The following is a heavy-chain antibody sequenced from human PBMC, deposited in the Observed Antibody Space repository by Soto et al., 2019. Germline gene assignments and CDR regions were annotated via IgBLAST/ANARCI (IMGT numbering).Heavy chain of an antibody. D-gene: IGHD6-6*01. CDR1: GFSFTGYY. J-gene: IGHJ5*02. CDR3: AKDLKRQLAYWLDP. V-gene: IGHV1-2*02. Sequence: GASVKVSCKASGFSFTGYYIHWLRQAPGQGLEWMGWINAHSGGTEYAQKFQGRVTLTRDTSIATAYLTLTSLTSDDTALYYFAKDLKRQLAYWLDPWGQGTQVTVSS. CDR2: INAHSGGT.